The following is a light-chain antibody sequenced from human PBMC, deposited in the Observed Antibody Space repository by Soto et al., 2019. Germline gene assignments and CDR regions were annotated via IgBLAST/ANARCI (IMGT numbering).Light chain of an antibody. Sequence: VMAQSPANLSVSPGERAPLSCMASQSGSSIMACHQRKPGQAPRLLIYGSSTRALGIPARFRGSVFGTDLSLIFSFLQDEDFIIYRCQQYNILLRTFGQGTKVDFK. CDR1: QSGSSI. CDR2: GSS. V-gene: IGKV3-15*01. J-gene: IGKJ1*01. CDR3: QQYNILLRT.